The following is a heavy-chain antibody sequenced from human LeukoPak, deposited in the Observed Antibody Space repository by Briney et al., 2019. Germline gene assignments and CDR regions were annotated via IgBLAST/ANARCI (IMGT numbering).Heavy chain of an antibody. CDR2: IRSKAYGERT. D-gene: IGHD5-18*01. Sequence: GGSLRLSCTVSGITFGDYPMSWFRQAPGKGLEWVTFIRSKAYGERTEYAASVKGRFTISRDDSKSIAYLQMNSLKTEDTANYYCTINARGYSYSWGLDYWGQGTLVTVSS. V-gene: IGHV3-49*03. J-gene: IGHJ4*02. CDR1: GITFGDYP. CDR3: TINARGYSYSWGLDY.